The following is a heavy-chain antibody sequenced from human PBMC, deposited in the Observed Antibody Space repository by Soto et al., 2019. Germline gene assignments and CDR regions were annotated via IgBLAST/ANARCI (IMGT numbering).Heavy chain of an antibody. D-gene: IGHD2-2*03. CDR3: ARGRIGFGWFDP. V-gene: IGHV4-31*03. CDR1: GGSISSGGYY. J-gene: IGHJ5*02. CDR2: IYYSGST. Sequence: SETLSLTCTVSGGSISSGGYYWSWIRQHPGKGLEWIGYIYYSGSTYYNPSLKSRVTISVDTSKNQFSLKLSSVTAADTAVYYCARGRIGFGWFDPWGQGTLVTVSS.